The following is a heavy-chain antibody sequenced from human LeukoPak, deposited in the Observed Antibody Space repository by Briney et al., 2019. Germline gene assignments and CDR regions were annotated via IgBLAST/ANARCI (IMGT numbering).Heavy chain of an antibody. Sequence: PGRSLRLSCAASGFTFSSYAMHWVRQAPGKGLEWVAVISYDGSNKYYADSVKGRFTISRDNSKNTLYLQMNSLRAEDTAVYYCARDHSEYYYYGMDVWGQGTTVTVSS. CDR1: GFTFSSYA. CDR3: ARDHSEYYYYGMDV. D-gene: IGHD5-18*01. CDR2: ISYDGSNK. V-gene: IGHV3-30-3*01. J-gene: IGHJ6*02.